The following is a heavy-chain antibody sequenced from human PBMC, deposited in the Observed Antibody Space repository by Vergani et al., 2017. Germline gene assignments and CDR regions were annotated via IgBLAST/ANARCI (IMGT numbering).Heavy chain of an antibody. Sequence: EVQLLESGGGLVQPGGSLRLSCAASGFTFSSYAMSWVRQAPGKGLEWVSAISGSGGSKYYADSVKGRFTISRDNSKNTLYLQMNSLRAEDTAVYYCAKVAQYYYDSSGYYRDDTFDIWGQGTMVTVSS. J-gene: IGHJ3*02. CDR1: GFTFSSYA. CDR2: ISGSGGSK. D-gene: IGHD3-22*01. V-gene: IGHV3-23*01. CDR3: AKVAQYYYDSSGYYRDDTFDI.